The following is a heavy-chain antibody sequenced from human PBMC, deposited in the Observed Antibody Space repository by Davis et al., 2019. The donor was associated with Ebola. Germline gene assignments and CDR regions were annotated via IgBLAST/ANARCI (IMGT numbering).Heavy chain of an antibody. Sequence: ASVKVSCKASGDIFTNYAMHWVRQAPGQSLQWMGWINAGNGKTKYSQEFQGRLTITRDASASTAYMDLNSLRFEDTAVYYCARGRWSATSAAYYLDYWGQGTLVTVSS. CDR1: GDIFTNYA. CDR3: ARGRWSATSAAYYLDY. D-gene: IGHD3-3*01. J-gene: IGHJ4*02. V-gene: IGHV1-3*01. CDR2: INAGNGKT.